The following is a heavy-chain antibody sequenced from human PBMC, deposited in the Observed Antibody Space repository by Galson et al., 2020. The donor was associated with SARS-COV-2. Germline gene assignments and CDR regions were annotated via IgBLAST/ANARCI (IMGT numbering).Heavy chain of an antibody. D-gene: IGHD2-2*01. CDR3: AKSLGLIVVVPAGIRELGLINNDYYGMDV. CDR1: GFTFSSYA. V-gene: IGHV3-23*01. CDR2: VSGGGGST. J-gene: IGHJ6*02. Sequence: GESLKISCAASGFTFSSYAMSWVRQAPGKGLEWVSAVSGGGGSTYYADSVKGRFAIPRDKSKNTLYLQMNSLRADDTAVYYCAKSLGLIVVVPAGIRELGLINNDYYGMDVWGQGTTVTVSS.